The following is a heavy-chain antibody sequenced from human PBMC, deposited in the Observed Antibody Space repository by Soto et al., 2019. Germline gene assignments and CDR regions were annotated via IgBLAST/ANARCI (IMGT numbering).Heavy chain of an antibody. CDR3: AKGGVAAARGYFDH. CDR1: GFNFRSYG. CDR2: ISGSGSVT. D-gene: IGHD6-13*01. J-gene: IGHJ4*02. V-gene: IGHV3-23*04. Sequence: EVQLVESGGGLVKPGGSLRLSCAASGFNFRSYGLSWVRQAPGKGLEWVSDISGSGSVTNYADSVKGRFTISRDNSNNTLTMQVDSLRADDTAVYYCAKGGVAAARGYFDHWGQGPRVTVSS.